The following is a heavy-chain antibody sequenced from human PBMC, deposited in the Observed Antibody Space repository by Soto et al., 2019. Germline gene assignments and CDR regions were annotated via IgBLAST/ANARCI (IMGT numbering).Heavy chain of an antibody. J-gene: IGHJ4*02. CDR3: ARVGYDILTGYLPYDY. CDR1: GYTFTSYG. Sequence: QVQLVQSGAEVKKPGASVKVSCKASGYTFTSYGISWVRQAPGQGLEWMGWISAYNGNTNYAQKLQGRVPMTTDTXPXXAYMELRSLRSDDTAVYYCARVGYDILTGYLPYDYWGQGTLVTVSS. CDR2: ISAYNGNT. V-gene: IGHV1-18*01. D-gene: IGHD3-9*01.